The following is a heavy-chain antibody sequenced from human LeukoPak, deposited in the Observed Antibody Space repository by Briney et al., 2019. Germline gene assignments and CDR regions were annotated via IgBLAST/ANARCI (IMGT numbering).Heavy chain of an antibody. Sequence: GESLRLSCAASGFTFSSYWMSWVRQAPGKGLEWVANIKQDGSEKYYVDSVKGRFTISRDNAKNSLYLQMNSLRAEDTAVYYCAREGDVDTAILDYFDYWGQGTLVTVSS. V-gene: IGHV3-7*01. J-gene: IGHJ4*02. CDR3: AREGDVDTAILDYFDY. CDR1: GFTFSSYW. CDR2: IKQDGSEK. D-gene: IGHD5-18*01.